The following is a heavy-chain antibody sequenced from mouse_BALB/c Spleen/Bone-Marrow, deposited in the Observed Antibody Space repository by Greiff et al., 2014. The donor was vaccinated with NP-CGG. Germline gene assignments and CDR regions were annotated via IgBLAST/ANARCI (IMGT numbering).Heavy chain of an antibody. V-gene: IGHV14-3*02. CDR2: IDPANGNT. J-gene: IGHJ1*01. D-gene: IGHD2-14*01. CDR3: ASYRYAWYFVV. CDR1: GFNIKDTY. Sequence: EVQLVESGAELVKPGASVKLSCTASGFNIKDTYMHWVKQRPEQGLEWIGRIDPANGNTKYDPKFQGKATITADTSSNTAYLQLSSLTSEDTAVYYCASYRYAWYFVVWGAGTTVTVSS.